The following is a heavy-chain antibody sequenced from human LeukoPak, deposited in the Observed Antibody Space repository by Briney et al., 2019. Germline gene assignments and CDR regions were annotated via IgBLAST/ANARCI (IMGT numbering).Heavy chain of an antibody. CDR3: ARGIERGDFSEWVWFDS. J-gene: IGHJ5*01. Sequence: PSETLSLTCTVSGGSISSGGYYWSWIRQPPGKGLEWIGYIYHSGSTYYNPSLKSRVTISVDRSKNQFSLKLSSVTAADTAVYYCARGIERGDFSEWVWFDSWGQGTLVTVSS. V-gene: IGHV4-30-2*01. D-gene: IGHD3-10*01. CDR1: GGSISSGGYY. CDR2: IYHSGST.